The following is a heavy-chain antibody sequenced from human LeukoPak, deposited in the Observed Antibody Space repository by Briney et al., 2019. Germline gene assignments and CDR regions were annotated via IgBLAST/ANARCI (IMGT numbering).Heavy chain of an antibody. Sequence: SQTLSLTCTVSGGSISSGTYSWSWIRQPAGKGLGWIGRIHTSGSTNYSPSLRSRVTISVDTSKNQFSLSLSSVTAADTAVYYCARGVVEMATSWGYWGQGTLVTVSS. CDR2: IHTSGST. CDR1: GGSISSGTYS. J-gene: IGHJ4*02. CDR3: ARGVVEMATSWGY. V-gene: IGHV4-61*02. D-gene: IGHD5-24*01.